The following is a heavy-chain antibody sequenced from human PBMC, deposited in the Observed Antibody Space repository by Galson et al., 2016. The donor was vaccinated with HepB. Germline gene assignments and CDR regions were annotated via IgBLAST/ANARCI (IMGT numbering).Heavy chain of an antibody. CDR1: GGTFGNYA. D-gene: IGHD1-26*01. J-gene: IGHJ4*02. CDR2: VTPIIDTA. V-gene: IGHV1-69*04. CDR3: ARDGTYGGYFDY. Sequence: SVKVSCKASGGTFGNYAISWVRQAPGQGLEWMGRVTPIIDTANFAQKFLGRVTITADKSTTTAYMELTGLRSEDTALYYCARDGTYGGYFDYWGQGTLVTVSS.